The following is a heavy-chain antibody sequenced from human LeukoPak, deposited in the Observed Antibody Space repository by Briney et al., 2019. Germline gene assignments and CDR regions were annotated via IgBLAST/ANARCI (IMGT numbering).Heavy chain of an antibody. CDR3: ARRRYSYAHPDY. V-gene: IGHV4-39*01. CDR2: IYYSGST. J-gene: IGHJ4*02. Sequence: SETLSLTCTVSGGSISSSSYYWDWIRQPPGKGLEWIGSIYYSGSTYYNPSLKSRVTISVDTSRNQFSLKLSSVTAADTAVYYCARRRYSYAHPDYWGQATLV. D-gene: IGHD5-18*01. CDR1: GGSISSSSYY.